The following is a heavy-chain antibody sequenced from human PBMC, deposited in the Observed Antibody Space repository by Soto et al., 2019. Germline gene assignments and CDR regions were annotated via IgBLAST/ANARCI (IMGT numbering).Heavy chain of an antibody. Sequence: PGGSLRLSCAASEFTFSNYAMHWVRQAPGKGLQWLAVISYDGNNKYYADSVKGRFTISRHNSKNTLYLQMNSLRAEDTAVYYCARDHHYNFLTGYSYGMDVWGQGTTVTVSS. CDR2: ISYDGNNK. CDR1: EFTFSNYA. J-gene: IGHJ6*02. D-gene: IGHD3-9*01. CDR3: ARDHHYNFLTGYSYGMDV. V-gene: IGHV3-30*03.